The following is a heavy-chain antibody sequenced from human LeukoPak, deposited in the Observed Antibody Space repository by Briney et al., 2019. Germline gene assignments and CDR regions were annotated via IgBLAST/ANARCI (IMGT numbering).Heavy chain of an antibody. D-gene: IGHD3-22*01. CDR3: ARGPYYYDSSGYPNWFDP. V-gene: IGHV4-59*01. CDR2: ICYSGST. Sequence: PSETLSLTCTVSGGSISSYYWSWIRQPPGKGLEWIGYICYSGSTNYNPSLKSRVTISVDTSKNQFSLKLSSVTAADTAVYYCARGPYYYDSSGYPNWFDPWGQGTLVTVSS. CDR1: GGSISSYY. J-gene: IGHJ5*02.